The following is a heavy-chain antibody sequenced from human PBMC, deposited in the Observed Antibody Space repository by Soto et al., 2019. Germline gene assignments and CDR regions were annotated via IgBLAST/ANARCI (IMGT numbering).Heavy chain of an antibody. CDR1: GFNFSDYY. D-gene: IGHD3-22*01. CDR2: ITSGGDYT. J-gene: IGHJ3*02. CDR3: ARDGSGESENFDI. Sequence: QVQLVQSGGGLVRPGGSLRLSCAASGFNFSDYYMSWIRQAPGKGLEWISYITSGGDYTAYGDSVKGRFSTSRNNTKNSLYLRLNSLRAEDTAIYYCARDGSGESENFDIWGQGTRVTVSS. V-gene: IGHV3-11*05.